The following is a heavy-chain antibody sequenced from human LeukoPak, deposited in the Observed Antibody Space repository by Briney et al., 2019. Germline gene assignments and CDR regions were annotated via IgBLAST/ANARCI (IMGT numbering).Heavy chain of an antibody. Sequence: SETLSLTCTVSGDSISSRSYYWGWIRQPPGKGLEWIGSIYYSGSTYYNPSLKSRVTISVNTSKNQFSLKLSSVTAADTAVYYCARGRSERLRPNGQWLVRGVIFDYWGQGTLVTVSS. CDR1: GDSISSRSYY. J-gene: IGHJ4*02. CDR2: IYYSGST. V-gene: IGHV4-39*07. D-gene: IGHD6-19*01. CDR3: ARGRSERLRPNGQWLVRGVIFDY.